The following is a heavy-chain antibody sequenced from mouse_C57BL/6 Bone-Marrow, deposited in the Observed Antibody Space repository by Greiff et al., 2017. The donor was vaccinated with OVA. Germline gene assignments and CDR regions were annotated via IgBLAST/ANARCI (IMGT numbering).Heavy chain of an antibody. D-gene: IGHD1-1*01. J-gene: IGHJ2*01. CDR1: GYAFSSYW. CDR3: ARSGITTVVATGTFDC. CDR2: IYPGDGDT. V-gene: IGHV1-80*01. Sequence: LVESGAELVKPGASVKISCKASGYAFSSYWMNWVKQRPGKGLEWIGQIYPGDGDTNYNGKFKGKATLTADKSSSTAYMQLSSLTSEDSAVYFCARSGITTVVATGTFDCWGQGTTLTVSS.